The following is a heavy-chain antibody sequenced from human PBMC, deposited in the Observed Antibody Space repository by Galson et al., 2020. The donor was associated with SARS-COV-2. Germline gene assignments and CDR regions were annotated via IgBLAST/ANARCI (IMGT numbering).Heavy chain of an antibody. J-gene: IGHJ4*02. V-gene: IGHV3-7*01. Sequence: GESLKISCAASGFSFSTSWMSWVRQAPGKGLEWVANINEDGSQEDYVDSVKGRFTISRDNAKNSLTLQMNSLRADDTAMYYCTTNGGWYRLDSWGQGTLVTVSS. D-gene: IGHD6-19*01. CDR3: TTNGGWYRLDS. CDR2: INEDGSQE. CDR1: GFSFSTSW.